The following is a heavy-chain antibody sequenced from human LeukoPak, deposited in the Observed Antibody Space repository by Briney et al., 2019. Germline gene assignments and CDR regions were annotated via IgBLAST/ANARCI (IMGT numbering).Heavy chain of an antibody. CDR1: GGSISSGSYY. Sequence: SETLSLTCTVSGGSISSGSYYWSWIRQPAGKGLEWIGRIYTSGSTNYNPSLKSRVTISVDTSKNQFSLKLSSVTAADTAVYYCARAYKGTILDYWGQGTLVTVSS. V-gene: IGHV4-61*02. J-gene: IGHJ4*02. CDR3: ARAYKGTILDY. D-gene: IGHD3-9*01. CDR2: IYTSGST.